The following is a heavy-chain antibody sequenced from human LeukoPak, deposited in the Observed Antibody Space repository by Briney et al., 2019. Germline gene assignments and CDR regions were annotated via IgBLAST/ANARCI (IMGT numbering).Heavy chain of an antibody. Sequence: SETLSLTCAVYGGSFSGYYWSWIRQPPGKGLEWIGEINHSGSTNYNPSLKSRVTISVDTSKNQFSLKLSSVTAADTAVYYCARGPGYSSLWYFDYWGQGTLATVSS. J-gene: IGHJ4*02. CDR2: INHSGST. CDR1: GGSFSGYY. D-gene: IGHD6-13*01. V-gene: IGHV4-34*01. CDR3: ARGPGYSSLWYFDY.